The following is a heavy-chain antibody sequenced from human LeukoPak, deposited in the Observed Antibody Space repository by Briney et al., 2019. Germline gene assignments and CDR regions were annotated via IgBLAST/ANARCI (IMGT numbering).Heavy chain of an antibody. V-gene: IGHV4-59*01. J-gene: IGHJ3*02. D-gene: IGHD6-19*01. CDR3: ARRESGGCSSHNDAFDT. Sequence: SETLSLTCTVSGGSISSYYWSCIRQPPGKGLEWIGYIYYSGSTNYNPSLKSRVTISVDTSKNQFSLKLSSVTAADTAVYYCARRESGGCSSHNDAFDTWGQGKMVTASS. CDR2: IYYSGST. CDR1: GGSISSYY.